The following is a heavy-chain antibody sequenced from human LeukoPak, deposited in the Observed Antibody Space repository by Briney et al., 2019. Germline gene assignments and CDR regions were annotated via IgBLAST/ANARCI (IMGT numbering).Heavy chain of an antibody. CDR1: GYTFTSYD. CDR3: ARWSTKKHDC. CDR2: MNPDSGNT. V-gene: IGHV1-8*01. J-gene: IGHJ4*02. Sequence: GASVKVSCKASGYTFTSYDINWVRQATGQGLEWMGWMNPDSGNTGYAQKFQGGVTMTRNTSLSTAYMELSSLRSEDTAVYYCARWSTKKHDCWGQGTLVTVSS. D-gene: IGHD3-3*01.